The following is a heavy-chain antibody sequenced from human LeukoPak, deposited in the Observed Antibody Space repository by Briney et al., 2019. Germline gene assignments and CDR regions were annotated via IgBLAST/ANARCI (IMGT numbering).Heavy chain of an antibody. CDR1: GLPFASYP. CDR3: AKLKMTTVTSRYMDV. Sequence: PGGSRGPSCAAPGLPFASYPMTRFRQAPGKGRGWAPAISGSGGSTYYADSVKGRFTISRDNSKNTLYLQMNSLRAEDTAVYYCAKLKMTTVTSRYMDVWGKGTTVTVSS. J-gene: IGHJ6*03. V-gene: IGHV3-23*01. D-gene: IGHD4-11*01. CDR2: ISGSGGST.